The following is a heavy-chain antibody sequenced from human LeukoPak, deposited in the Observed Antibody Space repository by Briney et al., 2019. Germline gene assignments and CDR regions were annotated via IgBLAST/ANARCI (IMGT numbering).Heavy chain of an antibody. Sequence: PSETLSLTCAVYGGSFSGYYWSSIRQPPGKGLEWIGEINHSGSTNYNPSLKSRVTISVDTSKNQFSLKLSSVTAADTAVYYCARAVPHQPQGRSAFDIWGQGTMVTVSS. CDR2: INHSGST. D-gene: IGHD3-10*01. CDR3: ARAVPHQPQGRSAFDI. CDR1: GGSFSGYY. V-gene: IGHV4-34*01. J-gene: IGHJ3*02.